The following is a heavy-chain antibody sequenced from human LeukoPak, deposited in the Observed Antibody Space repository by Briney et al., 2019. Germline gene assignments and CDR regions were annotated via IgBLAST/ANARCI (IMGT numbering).Heavy chain of an antibody. J-gene: IGHJ4*02. V-gene: IGHV1-69*01. CDR3: ARAHRQLERLGRHYFDY. CDR2: IIPIFGTA. CDR1: GGTFSNHA. D-gene: IGHD1-1*01. Sequence: SVKVSCKASGGTFSNHAVSWVRQAPGQGLEWMGGIIPIFGTANYAQKFQGRVTITADESTSTAYMELSSLRSEDTAVYYCARAHRQLERLGRHYFDYWGQGTLVTVSS.